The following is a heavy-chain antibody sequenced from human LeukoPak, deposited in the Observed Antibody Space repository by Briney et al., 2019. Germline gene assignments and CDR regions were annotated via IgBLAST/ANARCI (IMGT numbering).Heavy chain of an antibody. CDR2: IHPGDSDT. CDR1: GYSFTSYW. D-gene: IGHD3-3*01. J-gene: IGHJ3*02. V-gene: IGHV5-51*01. Sequence: GESLKISCKGSGYSFTSYWIAWVRQMPGKGLEWMGIIHPGDSDTRYSPSFQGQVTISVDKSTRTAYLQWSSLKASDTAMYYCARPKSGYSLDGFDIWGQGTMVTVSS. CDR3: ARPKSGYSLDGFDI.